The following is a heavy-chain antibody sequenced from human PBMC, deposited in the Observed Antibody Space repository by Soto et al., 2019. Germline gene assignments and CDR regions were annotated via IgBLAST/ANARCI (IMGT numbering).Heavy chain of an antibody. Sequence: QVQLVQSGAEVKKPGSSVKVSCKASGDAFTNYIFDWVRQAPGQALAWMGGIIPMFGTPKYAQTFQDRVTISADVSTGTAYVELTSLRFEATAVYYCARGRDQPPVGLYFASCGEGTRVTVSS. CDR3: ARGRDQPPVGLYFAS. V-gene: IGHV1-69*01. CDR1: GDAFTNYI. D-gene: IGHD1-26*01. J-gene: IGHJ4*02. CDR2: IIPMFGTP.